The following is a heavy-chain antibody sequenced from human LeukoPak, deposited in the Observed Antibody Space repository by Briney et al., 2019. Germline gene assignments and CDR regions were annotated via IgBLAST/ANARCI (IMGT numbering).Heavy chain of an antibody. V-gene: IGHV3-30*04. Sequence: PGRSLRLSCAASGFTFSSYAMHWVRQAPGKGLEWVAVISYDGSNKYYADSVKGRFTISGDNSKNTLYLQMNSLRAEDTAVYYCARDIGGSLLWFGDFHYGMDVWGQGTTVTVSS. CDR3: ARDIGGSLLWFGDFHYGMDV. CDR2: ISYDGSNK. CDR1: GFTFSSYA. J-gene: IGHJ6*02. D-gene: IGHD3-10*01.